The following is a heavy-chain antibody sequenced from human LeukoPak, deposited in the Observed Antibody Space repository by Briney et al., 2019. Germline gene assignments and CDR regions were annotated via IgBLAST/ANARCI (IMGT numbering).Heavy chain of an antibody. J-gene: IGHJ4*02. D-gene: IGHD1-20*01. CDR1: GFTFSTYW. CDR2: ISGDGTTT. V-gene: IGHV3-74*01. Sequence: HPGGSLRLSCAASGFTFSTYWMHWVRQAPGKGLAWVSRISGDGTTTSYADSVKGRFTISRDNAKSTLYLQMNSLRAGDAAVYYCARVLYNWNDCHDYWGQGTLVTVSS. CDR3: ARVLYNWNDCHDY.